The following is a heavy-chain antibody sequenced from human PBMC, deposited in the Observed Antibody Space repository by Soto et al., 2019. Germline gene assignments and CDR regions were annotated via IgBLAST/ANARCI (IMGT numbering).Heavy chain of an antibody. CDR3: ATVGAVLEWLEPPPPQPASY. J-gene: IGHJ4*02. CDR2: ISYDGSNK. D-gene: IGHD3-3*01. Sequence: GGSLRLSCAASGFTFSSYAMHWVRQAPGKGLEWVAVISYDGSNKYYADSVKGRFTISRDNSKNTLYLQMNSLRAEDTAVYYCATVGAVLEWLEPPPPQPASYWGQGTLVTVSS. V-gene: IGHV3-30-3*01. CDR1: GFTFSSYA.